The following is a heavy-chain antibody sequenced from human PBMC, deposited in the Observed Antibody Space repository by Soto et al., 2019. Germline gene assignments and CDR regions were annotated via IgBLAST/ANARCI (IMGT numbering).Heavy chain of an antibody. CDR2: INHSGST. CDR3: ARGGIAATRVFWEITNAFDI. D-gene: IGHD2-15*01. CDR1: GGSFSGSY. V-gene: IGHV4-34*01. J-gene: IGHJ3*02. Sequence: PSQTLSLTCAVYGGSFSGSYWSCIRQPPGKRLEWMWEINHSGSTNYNPSLKSRVTISVDTSKNQSSLKLSAVTAADTAVYYCARGGIAATRVFWEITNAFDIWGQGTMVTDSS.